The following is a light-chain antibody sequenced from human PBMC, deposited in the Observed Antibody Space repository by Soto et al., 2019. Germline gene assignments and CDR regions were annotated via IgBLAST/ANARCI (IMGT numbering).Light chain of an antibody. CDR3: SSYTSSSTAV. J-gene: IGLJ3*02. Sequence: QSALTQPASVSGSPGQSITISCTGTSSDVGRYNYVSWYQQHPGKAPKLMIYDVSNRPSGVSNRFSGFKSGNTASLTISGLQAEDEADYYCSSYTSSSTAVFGGGTKLTVL. V-gene: IGLV2-14*03. CDR2: DVS. CDR1: SSDVGRYNY.